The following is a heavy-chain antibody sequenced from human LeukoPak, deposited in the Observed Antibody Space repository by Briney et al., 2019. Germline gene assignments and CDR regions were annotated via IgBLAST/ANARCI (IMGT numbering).Heavy chain of an antibody. CDR3: ARTYYDILTGENDAFDI. D-gene: IGHD3-9*01. Sequence: TLSLTCTVSGGSISSGSYYWSRIRQPAGKGLEWIGRIYTSGSTNYNPSLKSRVTISVDTSKNQFSLKLSSVTAADTAVYYCARTYYDILTGENDAFDIWGQGTMVTVSS. J-gene: IGHJ3*02. V-gene: IGHV4-61*02. CDR1: GGSISSGSYY. CDR2: IYTSGST.